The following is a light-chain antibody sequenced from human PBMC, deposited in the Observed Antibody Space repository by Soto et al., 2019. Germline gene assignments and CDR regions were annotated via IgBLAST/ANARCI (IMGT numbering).Light chain of an antibody. CDR3: QQRSNWPPVFT. J-gene: IGKJ3*01. CDR1: QSVSSY. V-gene: IGKV3-11*01. CDR2: DAS. Sequence: EFVLTQSPATLSLSPGERATLSCRASQSVSSYLAWYQQKPGQAPRLLIYDASSRATGIPARFSGSGSGTDFTITISSLEPEDFAVYYCQQRSNWPPVFTFGPGTKVDIK.